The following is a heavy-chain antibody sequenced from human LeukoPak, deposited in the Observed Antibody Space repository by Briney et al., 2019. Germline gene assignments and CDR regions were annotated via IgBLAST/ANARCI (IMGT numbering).Heavy chain of an antibody. CDR3: ARASGLYSYGYDF. D-gene: IGHD5-18*01. V-gene: IGHV4-59*11. Sequence: PSETLSLTCTVSGGSISSHYWSWIRQPPGRGLEWIGYTHYSGSTNYNPSLKGRVTISLDTSKNHFSLKVSSMTAADTAVYYCARASGLYSYGYDFWGQGTLVTVSS. CDR1: GGSISSHY. CDR2: THYSGST. J-gene: IGHJ4*02.